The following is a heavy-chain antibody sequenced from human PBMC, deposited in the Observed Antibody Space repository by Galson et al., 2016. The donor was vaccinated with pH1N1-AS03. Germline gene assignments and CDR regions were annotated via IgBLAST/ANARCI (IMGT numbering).Heavy chain of an antibody. J-gene: IGHJ5*02. V-gene: IGHV1-18*01. CDR2: INTYNGHT. CDR3: ARDLGYCNTTGCQREWFDP. D-gene: IGHD2-2*01. CDR1: GGTLNNYA. Sequence: SVKVSCKASGGTLNNYAVNWVRQAPGQGLEWMGWINTYNGHTNYAQKFQDRVTMTTDTTTSTAYMELRSLRSDDTAVYYCARDLGYCNTTGCQREWFDPWGQGTPVTVSS.